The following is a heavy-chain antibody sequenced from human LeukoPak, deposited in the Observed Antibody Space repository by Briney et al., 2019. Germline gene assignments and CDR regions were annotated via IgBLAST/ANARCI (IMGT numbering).Heavy chain of an antibody. D-gene: IGHD2-2*01. CDR1: GYTFTGYY. CDR3: ARARHLYCSSTSCRRYYFDY. Sequence: GASVKVSCKASGYTFTGYYMHWVRQAPGHGLEWMGWINPNSGGTNYAQEFQGRVTMTRDTSTSTAYMELRSLRSDDTAVYYCARARHLYCSSTSCRRYYFDYWGQGTLVTVSS. J-gene: IGHJ4*02. CDR2: INPNSGGT. V-gene: IGHV1-2*02.